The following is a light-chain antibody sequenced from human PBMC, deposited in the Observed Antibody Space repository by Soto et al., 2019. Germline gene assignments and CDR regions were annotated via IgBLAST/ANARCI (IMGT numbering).Light chain of an antibody. CDR2: AAS. J-gene: IGKJ3*01. CDR3: QKYSSAPFT. Sequence: DIQMTQSTSSLSASVGDRVTITCRASQGISNYLAWYQQKPGTVPKLLIYAASTLQSGVPSRFSGSGFGTDFTLNISSLQPEDVATYYCQKYSSAPFTFGPGTKVDIK. V-gene: IGKV1-27*01. CDR1: QGISNY.